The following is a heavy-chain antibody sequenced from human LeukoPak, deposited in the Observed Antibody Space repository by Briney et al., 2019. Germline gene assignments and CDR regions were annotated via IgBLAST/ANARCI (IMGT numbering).Heavy chain of an antibody. Sequence: SETLSLTCTVSGGSISSSSYYWGWIRQPPGKGLEWIGNIYYSGSIYYNPSLKSRVTISVDTSKNQFSLKLTSVTAADTAVYYCASRYSSSSEGYYFDYWGQGTLVTVSS. D-gene: IGHD6-6*01. CDR2: IYYSGSI. J-gene: IGHJ4*02. CDR1: GGSISSSSYY. CDR3: ASRYSSSSEGYYFDY. V-gene: IGHV4-39*01.